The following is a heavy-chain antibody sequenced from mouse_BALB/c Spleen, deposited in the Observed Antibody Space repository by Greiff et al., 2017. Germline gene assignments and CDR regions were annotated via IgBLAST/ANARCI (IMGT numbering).Heavy chain of an antibody. V-gene: IGHV3-2*02. Sequence: VQLKESGPGLVKPSQSLSLTCTVTGYSITSDYAWNWIRQFPGNKLEWMGYISYSGSTSYNPSLKSRISITRDTSKNQFFLQLNSVTTEDTATYYCATRKDAMDYWGQGTSVTVSS. CDR2: ISYSGST. CDR1: GYSITSDYA. J-gene: IGHJ4*01. CDR3: ATRKDAMDY.